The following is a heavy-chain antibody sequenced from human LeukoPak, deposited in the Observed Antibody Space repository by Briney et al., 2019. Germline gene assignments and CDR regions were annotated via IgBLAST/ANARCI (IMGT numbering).Heavy chain of an antibody. CDR2: MNPNSGNT. V-gene: IGHV1-18*04. D-gene: IGHD5-18*01. Sequence: ASVKVSRKASGYTFTGYYMHWVRQAPGQGLEWMGWMNPNSGNTNYAQKLQGRVTMTTDTSTSTVYMELRSLRSDDTAVYYCARDGVSVYTAMDPAFDYWGQGTLVTVSS. CDR3: ARDGVSVYTAMDPAFDY. CDR1: GYTFTGYY. J-gene: IGHJ4*02.